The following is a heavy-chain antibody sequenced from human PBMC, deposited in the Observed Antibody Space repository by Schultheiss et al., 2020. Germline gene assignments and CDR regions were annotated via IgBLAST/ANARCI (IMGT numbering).Heavy chain of an antibody. CDR1: GFTFSSYA. CDR2: ISGSGGST. V-gene: IGHV3-23*01. Sequence: GGSLRLSCAASGFTFSSYAMSWVRQAPGKGLEWVSAISGSGGSTYYADSVKGRFTISRDNSKNTLYLQMNSLRAEDTAVYYCARGAYDYVWGSYRYTRSDFDYWGQGTLVTVSS. CDR3: ARGAYDYVWGSYRYTRSDFDY. J-gene: IGHJ4*02. D-gene: IGHD3-16*02.